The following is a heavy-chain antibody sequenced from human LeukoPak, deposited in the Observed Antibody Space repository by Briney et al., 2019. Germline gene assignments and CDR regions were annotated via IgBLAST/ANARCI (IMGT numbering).Heavy chain of an antibody. CDR1: VYTVLTYY. CDR2: INPSGGST. Sequence: ASVKVSCQASVYTVLTYYIHCVREPPGQGLEWMGIINPSGGSTNYAQKFQGRVTMTRDTSTSTVYMELSSLRSEDTAVYYCARSPERASIGYYWGQVTLVTVSS. V-gene: IGHV1-46*01. J-gene: IGHJ4*02. D-gene: IGHD5-12*01. CDR3: ARSPERASIGYY.